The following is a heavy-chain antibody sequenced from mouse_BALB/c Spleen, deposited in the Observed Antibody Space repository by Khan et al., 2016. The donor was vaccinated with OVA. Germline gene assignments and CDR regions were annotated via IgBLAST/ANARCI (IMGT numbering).Heavy chain of an antibody. V-gene: IGHV3-1*02. CDR3: AGCGFYRFDSYFGN. Sequence: EVKLEESGPDLVKPSQSLSLTCTVTDYSITSGYVWHWIRQFPGNKLEWMGCIHSSGTTNYNPSLQSRTSITRDTSKNQFFLQLNSVTPEDTATYFCAGCGFYRFDSYFGNWGQGTTLTVSS. CDR2: IHSSGTT. CDR1: DYSITSGYV. D-gene: IGHD2-14*01. J-gene: IGHJ2*01.